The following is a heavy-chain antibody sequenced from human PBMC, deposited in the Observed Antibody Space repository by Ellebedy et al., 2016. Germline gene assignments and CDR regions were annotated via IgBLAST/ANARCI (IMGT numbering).Heavy chain of an antibody. CDR2: INPDSGAT. D-gene: IGHD3/OR15-3a*01. Sequence: ASVKVSXXASGYTFTDYYIHWVRQAPGQGLEWMGWINPDSGATDYAQKFQGSVAITRDTSINTAYMELTSLKSDDTAVYYCARDLEGARTGPEGNWGQGTLVTVSS. V-gene: IGHV1-2*02. CDR3: ARDLEGARTGPEGN. CDR1: GYTFTDYY. J-gene: IGHJ4*02.